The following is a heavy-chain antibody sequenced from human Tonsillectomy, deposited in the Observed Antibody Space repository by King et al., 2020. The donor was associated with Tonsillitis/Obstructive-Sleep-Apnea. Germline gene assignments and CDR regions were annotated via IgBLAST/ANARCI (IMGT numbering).Heavy chain of an antibody. Sequence: VQLVESGGDLVQPGGSLRLSCSASGFTFSTYAMHWVRQAPGKGLEYVSAINNNGGGTYYADSVKGRFTISRDNSRNTLYLQMNSLRAEDRAVYYCVKRRSIAVDGTRDWYFDLWGRGTLVTVSS. CDR1: GFTFSTYA. D-gene: IGHD6-13*01. CDR2: INNNGGGT. V-gene: IGHV3-64D*06. J-gene: IGHJ2*01. CDR3: VKRRSIAVDGTRDWYFDL.